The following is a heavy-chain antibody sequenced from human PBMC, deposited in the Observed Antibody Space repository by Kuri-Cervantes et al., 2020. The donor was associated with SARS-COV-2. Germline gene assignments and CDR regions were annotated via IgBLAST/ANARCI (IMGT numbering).Heavy chain of an antibody. Sequence: LTCAASGFPFSSYSMNWVRQAPGKGLEWVSSLSSSSSYIYYADSVKGRFTSSRDNAKNSLYPQMNSLRAEDTAVYYCAKGDPFDIVVVPAATRDYYYYGMDVWGQGTTVTVSS. CDR1: GFPFSSYS. D-gene: IGHD2-2*01. CDR3: AKGDPFDIVVVPAATRDYYYYGMDV. J-gene: IGHJ6*02. V-gene: IGHV3-21*04. CDR2: LSSSSSYI.